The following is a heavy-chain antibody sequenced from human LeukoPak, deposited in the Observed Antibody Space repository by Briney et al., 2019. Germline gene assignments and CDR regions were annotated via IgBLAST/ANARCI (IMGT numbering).Heavy chain of an antibody. J-gene: IGHJ5*02. CDR3: ATASLGSGSYSTFERFDP. V-gene: IGHV1-24*01. Sequence: GASVKVSCKVSGYTLTELSMHWVRQAPGKGLEWMGGFDPEDGETIYALKFQGRVTMTEDTSTDTAYMELSSLRSEDTAVYYCATASLGSGSYSTFERFDPWGQGTLVTVSS. D-gene: IGHD3-10*01. CDR2: FDPEDGET. CDR1: GYTLTELS.